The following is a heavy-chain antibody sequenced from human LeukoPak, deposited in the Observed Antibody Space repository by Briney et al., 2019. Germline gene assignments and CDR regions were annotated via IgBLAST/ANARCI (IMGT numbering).Heavy chain of an antibody. J-gene: IGHJ4*02. D-gene: IGHD1-26*01. CDR1: GFTFSSYW. V-gene: IGHV3-74*01. Sequence: PGGSLRLSCAASGFTFSSYWMHWVRQAPGKGQVWVSRINSDGSSTSYADSVKGRFTISRDNAKNTLYLQMNSLRAEDTPVYYCASRAFSGSYSGYFDYWGQGTLVTVSS. CDR3: ASRAFSGSYSGYFDY. CDR2: INSDGSST.